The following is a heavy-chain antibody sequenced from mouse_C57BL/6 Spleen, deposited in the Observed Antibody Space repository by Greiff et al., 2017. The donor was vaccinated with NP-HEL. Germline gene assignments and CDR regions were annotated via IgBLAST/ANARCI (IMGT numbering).Heavy chain of an antibody. J-gene: IGHJ4*01. Sequence: EVQLQQSGPELVKPGASVKIPCKASGYTFTDYNMDWVKQSHGKSLEWIGDINPNNGGTIYNQKFKGKATLTVDKSSSTAYMELRSLTSEDTAVYYCARGAPNLVLLGYYAMDYWGQGTSVNVSS. CDR3: ARGAPNLVLLGYYAMDY. CDR1: GYTFTDYN. D-gene: IGHD1-1*01. V-gene: IGHV1-18*01. CDR2: INPNNGGT.